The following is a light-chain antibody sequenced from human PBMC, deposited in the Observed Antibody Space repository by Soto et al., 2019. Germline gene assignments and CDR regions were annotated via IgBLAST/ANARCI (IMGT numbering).Light chain of an antibody. CDR2: AAS. J-gene: IGKJ4*01. Sequence: DIQMTQSPSSLSASVGDRVTITCRASQSISSYLNWYQQKPGKAPRLLIYAASSLQSGVPSRFSGSGSATDFTLTISSLQPEDFATYYCQQSYSTLTFGGGTKVDIK. V-gene: IGKV1-39*01. CDR3: QQSYSTLT. CDR1: QSISSY.